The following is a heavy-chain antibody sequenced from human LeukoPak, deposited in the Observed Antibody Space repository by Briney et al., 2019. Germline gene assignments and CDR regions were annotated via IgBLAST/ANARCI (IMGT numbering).Heavy chain of an antibody. J-gene: IGHJ6*02. D-gene: IGHD2-21*02. V-gene: IGHV7-4-1*02. CDR1: GYTFTSYA. CDR2: INTNSGNP. Sequence: ASVKVSCKASGYTFTSYAMNWVRQAPGQGLEWMGWINTNSGNPTYAQGFTGRFVFSLDTSVSTAYLQISSLKAEDTAVYYCARDNCGGDCYGYYYYGMDVWGQGTTVTVSS. CDR3: ARDNCGGDCYGYYYYGMDV.